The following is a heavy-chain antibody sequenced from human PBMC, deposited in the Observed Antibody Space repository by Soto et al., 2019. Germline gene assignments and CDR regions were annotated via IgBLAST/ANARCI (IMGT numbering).Heavy chain of an antibody. CDR3: ARAYDFWSGHPGPHYYYYMDV. V-gene: IGHV1-8*01. CDR2: MNPNSGNT. J-gene: IGHJ6*03. Sequence: ASVKVSCKASGYTFTSYDINWVRQATGQGLEWMGWMNPNSGNTGYAQKFQGRVTMTRNTSISTAYMELSSLRSEDTAVYYCARAYDFWSGHPGPHYYYYMDVWGKGTTVTVSS. CDR1: GYTFTSYD. D-gene: IGHD3-3*01.